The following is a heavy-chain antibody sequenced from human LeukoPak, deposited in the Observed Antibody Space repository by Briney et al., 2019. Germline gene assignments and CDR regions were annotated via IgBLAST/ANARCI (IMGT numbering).Heavy chain of an antibody. Sequence: GGSLRLSCAASGFTFSSYEMNWVRQAPGKGLEWVSYISSSGSTTYYADSVKGRFTISRDNSKNTLYLQMNSLRAEDTAVYYCAKDRGFGELLYESDYWGQGTLVTVSS. D-gene: IGHD3-10*01. J-gene: IGHJ4*02. CDR1: GFTFSSYE. CDR2: ISSSGSTT. CDR3: AKDRGFGELLYESDY. V-gene: IGHV3-48*03.